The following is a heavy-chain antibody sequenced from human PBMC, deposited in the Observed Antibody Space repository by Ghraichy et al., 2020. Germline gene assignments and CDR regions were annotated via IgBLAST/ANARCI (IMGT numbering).Heavy chain of an antibody. J-gene: IGHJ4*02. CDR3: ARAASSSSDFDY. Sequence: GRINPETGDTIYAQRFQGGVTMTRDTSITTAYMEMRSLTSDDTVVYFCARAASSSSDFDYWGQGTLVTVSS. V-gene: IGHV1-2*05. CDR2: INPETGDT. D-gene: IGHD6-6*01.